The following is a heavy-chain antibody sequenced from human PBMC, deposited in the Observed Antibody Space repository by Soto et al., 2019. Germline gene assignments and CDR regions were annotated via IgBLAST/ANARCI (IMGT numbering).Heavy chain of an antibody. Sequence: QVQLVQSGAEVKKPGSSVKVSCKASGGTFSSYAISWVRQAPGQGLEWMGGIIPIFGTANYAQKFQGRVTITADESTSTAYMELSSLRSEDTAVYYCARDPSSGGSCLTYYGMDVWGKGTTVTVSS. D-gene: IGHD2-15*01. J-gene: IGHJ6*04. V-gene: IGHV1-69*01. CDR1: GGTFSSYA. CDR2: IIPIFGTA. CDR3: ARDPSSGGSCLTYYGMDV.